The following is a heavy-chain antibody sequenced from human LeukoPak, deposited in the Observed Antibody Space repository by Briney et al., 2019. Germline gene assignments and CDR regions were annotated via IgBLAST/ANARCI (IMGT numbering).Heavy chain of an antibody. CDR2: ISYDGSNK. D-gene: IGHD2-21*02. Sequence: GGSLRLSCAASGFTFSSYGMHWVRQAPGKGLEWVAVISYDGSNKYYADSVKGRFTISRDNSKNTLYLQMNSLRAEDTAVYYCAKDSLSLGSLAYCGGDCYTAFDYWGQGTLVTVSS. V-gene: IGHV3-30*18. CDR3: AKDSLSLGSLAYCGGDCYTAFDY. CDR1: GFTFSSYG. J-gene: IGHJ4*02.